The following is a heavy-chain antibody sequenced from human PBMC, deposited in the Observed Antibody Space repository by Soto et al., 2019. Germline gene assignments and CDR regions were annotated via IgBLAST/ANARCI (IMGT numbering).Heavy chain of an antibody. D-gene: IGHD2-2*01. J-gene: IGHJ6*03. Sequence: GGSLRLSCAASGFTFSSYSMNWVRQAPGKGLEWVSSISSSSSYIYYADSVKGRFTISRDNAKNSLYLQMNSLRAEDTAVYYCARPGGGQLPVSYYYYMDVWGKGTTVTVSS. V-gene: IGHV3-21*01. CDR2: ISSSSSYI. CDR3: ARPGGGQLPVSYYYYMDV. CDR1: GFTFSSYS.